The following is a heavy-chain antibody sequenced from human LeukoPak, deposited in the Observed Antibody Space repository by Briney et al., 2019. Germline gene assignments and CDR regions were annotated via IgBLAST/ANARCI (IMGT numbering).Heavy chain of an antibody. CDR2: ISTQSGNT. J-gene: IGHJ4*02. D-gene: IGHD4-17*01. Sequence: EASVKVSCKASGYTLTSYGINWMRQAPGQGLEWMGWISTQSGNTNYAQKVQGRLTLTTDRSTNTAYMELRSLRSDDTAVYYRARGAYGDKWGQGTMVTVSS. CDR1: GYTLTSYG. CDR3: ARGAYGDK. V-gene: IGHV1-18*01.